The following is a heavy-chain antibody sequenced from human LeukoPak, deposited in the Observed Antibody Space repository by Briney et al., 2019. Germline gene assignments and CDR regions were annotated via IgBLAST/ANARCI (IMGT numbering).Heavy chain of an antibody. J-gene: IGHJ3*02. CDR1: GYSISSGYY. CDR3: ARGVTTDAFDI. Sequence: SETPSLTCTVSGYSISSGYYWDWIRQPPGKGLEWIGSTYHSGSTYYNPSLKSRVTISVDTSKNQFSLKLNSVTAADTAMYYCARGVTTDAFDIWGQGTMVTVSS. D-gene: IGHD4-17*01. V-gene: IGHV4-38-2*02. CDR2: TYHSGST.